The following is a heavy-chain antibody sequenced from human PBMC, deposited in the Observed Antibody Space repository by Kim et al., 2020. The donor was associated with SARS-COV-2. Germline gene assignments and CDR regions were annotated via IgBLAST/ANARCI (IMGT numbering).Heavy chain of an antibody. D-gene: IGHD2-15*01. V-gene: IGHV1-3*01. Sequence: NTKYSQKFQGRVTITRDTSASTAYMELSSLRSEDTAVYYCASLRDIGFDYWGQGTLVTVSS. CDR3: ASLRDIGFDY. CDR2: NT. J-gene: IGHJ4*02.